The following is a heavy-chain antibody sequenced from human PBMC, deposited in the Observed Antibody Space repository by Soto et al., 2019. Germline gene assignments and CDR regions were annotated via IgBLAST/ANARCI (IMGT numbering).Heavy chain of an antibody. CDR3: ARQLIQPRYGMDV. D-gene: IGHD5-18*01. CDR1: GGTFSSYS. J-gene: IGHJ6*02. V-gene: IGHV1-69*02. Sequence: QVQLVQSGAEVKKPGSSVKVSCKASGGTFSSYSISWVRQAPGQGLEWMGRIIPMTGIANYAQKFQGRVTIPADKSTRTVYMELSSLRSEDTAVYYCARQLIQPRYGMDVWAQGTTVTVSS. CDR2: IIPMTGIA.